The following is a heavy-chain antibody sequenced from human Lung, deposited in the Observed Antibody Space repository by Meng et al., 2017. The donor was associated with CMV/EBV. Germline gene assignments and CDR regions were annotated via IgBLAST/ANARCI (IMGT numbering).Heavy chain of an antibody. CDR1: GYTLTNYY. D-gene: IGHD6-13*01. J-gene: IGHJ4*02. CDR3: ARDLGYSSSWYFQFYFDC. CDR2: INPSDNTT. Sequence: VKVPCKASGYTLTNYYIHWVRQAPGQGLEWMGIINPSDNTTIYAQKFQGRVTMTRDTSTGTVYMELSSLRSDDTALYYCARDLGYSSSWYFQFYFDCWGQGTLVTVSS. V-gene: IGHV1-46*01.